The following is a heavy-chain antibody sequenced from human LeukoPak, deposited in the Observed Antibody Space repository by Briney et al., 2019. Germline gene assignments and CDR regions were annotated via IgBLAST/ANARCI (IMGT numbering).Heavy chain of an antibody. Sequence: GGSLRLSCAASGFTFSSYAMSWVRQAPGKGLEWVSAISGSGGSTYYADSVRGRFTISRDNSKNTLYLQMNSLRAEDTAVYYCAKARAGYSYGYAFFDYWGQGTLVTVSS. CDR2: ISGSGGST. J-gene: IGHJ4*02. D-gene: IGHD5-18*01. CDR1: GFTFSSYA. V-gene: IGHV3-23*01. CDR3: AKARAGYSYGYAFFDY.